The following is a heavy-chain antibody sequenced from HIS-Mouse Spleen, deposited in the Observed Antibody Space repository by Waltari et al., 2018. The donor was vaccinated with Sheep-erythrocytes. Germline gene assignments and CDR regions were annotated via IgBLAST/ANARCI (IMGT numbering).Heavy chain of an antibody. J-gene: IGHJ3*02. CDR1: GYTFTGYY. CDR2: INPNSGGT. D-gene: IGHD1-1*01. CDR3: ARYDWDAFDI. Sequence: QVQLVQSGAEVKKPGASVKVSCKASGYTFTGYYMHWVRQAPGQGLEWMGWINPNSGGTNYAQKVQGRVTMTRDTSISTAYMELSRLRSDDTAVYYCARYDWDAFDIWGQGTMVTVSS. V-gene: IGHV1-2*02.